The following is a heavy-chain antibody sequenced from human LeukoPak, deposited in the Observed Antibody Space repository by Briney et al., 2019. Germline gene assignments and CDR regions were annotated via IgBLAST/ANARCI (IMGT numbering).Heavy chain of an antibody. CDR3: AKAHIGSGSLYYFAY. J-gene: IGHJ4*02. Sequence: GGSLRLSCTASGFTFSSYAMGWVRQAPGKGLEWFSIITGTGGSTYYADSVKGRFTISRDNSKNTLSLQMNSLRAADTAVYYGAKAHIGSGSLYYFAYWGQGTLSPSPQ. D-gene: IGHD3-10*01. CDR2: ITGTGGST. CDR1: GFTFSSYA. V-gene: IGHV3-23*01.